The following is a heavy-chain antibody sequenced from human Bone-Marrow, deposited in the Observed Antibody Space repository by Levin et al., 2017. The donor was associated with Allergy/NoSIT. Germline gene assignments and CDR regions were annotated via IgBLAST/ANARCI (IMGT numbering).Heavy chain of an antibody. CDR1: GGSISSSNW. CDR3: AACTPTDTYGDYEPFDYDYMDV. D-gene: IGHD4-17*01. J-gene: IGHJ6*03. V-gene: IGHV4-4*02. CDR2: IFHSGST. Sequence: SETLSLTCAVSGGSISSSNWWSWVRQPPGKGLEWIGEIFHSGSTNYNPSLKSRVTISVEKSKNQFSLKLSSVTAADTAVYYCAACTPTDTYGDYEPFDYDYMDVWGKGTTVTVSS.